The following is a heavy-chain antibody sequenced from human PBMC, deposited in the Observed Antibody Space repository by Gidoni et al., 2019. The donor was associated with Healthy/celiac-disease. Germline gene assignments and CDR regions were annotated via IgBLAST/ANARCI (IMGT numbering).Heavy chain of an antibody. Sequence: EVQLVESGGVLVQPGGSLRLSCAASGFTVISNYMSWVRQAPGKGLEWVSVINSGGSKYYSDSVKGRITISRHKSKNTLYLQMNSLRAEDTAVYYCARASLEYSSSPYDYWGQGTLVTVSS. CDR3: ARASLEYSSSPYDY. V-gene: IGHV3-53*04. CDR1: GFTVISNY. D-gene: IGHD6-6*01. CDR2: INSGGSK. J-gene: IGHJ4*02.